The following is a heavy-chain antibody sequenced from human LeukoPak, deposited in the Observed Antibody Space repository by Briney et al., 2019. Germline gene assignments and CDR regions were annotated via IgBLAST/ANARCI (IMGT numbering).Heavy chain of an antibody. V-gene: IGHV3-30-3*01. CDR3: VRGQSGYSYGCDY. D-gene: IGHD5-18*01. CDR2: ISYDGGNK. Sequence: PGGSLRLSCAASGFAFNSYAIHWVRQAPGKGLEWVALISYDGGNKYYADSVRGRCTISRDNSKNTLFLQMNSLRAEDTAVYFCVRGQSGYSYGCDYWGQGTLVTVSS. CDR1: GFAFNSYA. J-gene: IGHJ4*02.